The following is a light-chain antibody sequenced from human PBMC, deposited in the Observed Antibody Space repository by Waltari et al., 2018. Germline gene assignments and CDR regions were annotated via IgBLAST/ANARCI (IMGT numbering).Light chain of an antibody. V-gene: IGLV2-14*01. J-gene: IGLJ1*01. CDR3: SSYSYITTLQI. CDR2: DVS. CDR1: HSDIGAYYY. Sequence: QSALTQPASVSGSLGQSPTISCTGTHSDIGAYYYVSWYQQHPGKAPKLILFDVSHRPSGISNRFSGSKSGDTASLTISGLQPEDEADYYCSSYSYITTLQIFGTGTRLTV.